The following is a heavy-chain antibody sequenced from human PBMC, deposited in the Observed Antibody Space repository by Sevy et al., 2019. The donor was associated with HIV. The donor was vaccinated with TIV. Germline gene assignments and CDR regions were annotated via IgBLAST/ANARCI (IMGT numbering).Heavy chain of an antibody. J-gene: IGHJ6*02. D-gene: IGHD3-3*01. CDR3: VKDPDYDFWRGDYGMDV. CDR1: GFTFRNYA. V-gene: IGHV3-64D*06. CDR2: ISSDGGGT. Sequence: GGSLRLSCSASGFTFRNYAMNWVRQAPGKGLKYVSAISSDGGGTYYADSVRGRFTMSRDNSKNTLYLQMRSLRVEDTAVYYCVKDPDYDFWRGDYGMDVWGQGTTVTVSS.